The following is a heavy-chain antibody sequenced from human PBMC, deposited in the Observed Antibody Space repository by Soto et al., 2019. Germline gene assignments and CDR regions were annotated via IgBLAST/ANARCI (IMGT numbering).Heavy chain of an antibody. Sequence: EVQLVESGGGLVQPGGSLRLSCAASGFTFSTFWMHWVRQAPGKGLVWVSRISSDGSTSNFADSVKGRFTISRDNAKNTLFLQMNSLRAEDTAVYYSASDRGYSFDFWGQGTLVTISS. CDR3: ASDRGYSFDF. CDR1: GFTFSTFW. V-gene: IGHV3-74*01. CDR2: ISSDGSTS. J-gene: IGHJ4*02. D-gene: IGHD3-10*01.